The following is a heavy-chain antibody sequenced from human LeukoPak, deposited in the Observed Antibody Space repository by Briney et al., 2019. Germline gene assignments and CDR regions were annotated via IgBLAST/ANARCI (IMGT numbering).Heavy chain of an antibody. Sequence: PGGSLRLSCAASGFTFSSYAMSWVRQAPGKGLEWVSAISGSGGSTYYADSVKGRFTISSDNSKNKLYLQMNSLRAEDTAVYYCAKSDRYCSSTSCYYFDYWGQGTLVTVSS. D-gene: IGHD2-2*01. J-gene: IGHJ4*02. CDR2: ISGSGGST. V-gene: IGHV3-23*01. CDR1: GFTFSSYA. CDR3: AKSDRYCSSTSCYYFDY.